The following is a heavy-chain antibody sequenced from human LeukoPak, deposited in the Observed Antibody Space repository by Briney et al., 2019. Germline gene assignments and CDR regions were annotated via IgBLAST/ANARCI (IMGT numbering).Heavy chain of an antibody. CDR2: IYHSGST. V-gene: IGHV4-30-2*01. Sequence: SQTLSLTCTVSGGSISSGGYYWSWIRQPPGKGLEWIGYIYHSGSTYYNPSLKSRVTISADKSKNQVSLKLTSVSAADTAVYYCARLSVIVGAALEYYYYYMDVWGQGTTVTVSS. CDR3: ARLSVIVGAALEYYYYYMDV. D-gene: IGHD1-26*01. J-gene: IGHJ6*03. CDR1: GGSISSGGYY.